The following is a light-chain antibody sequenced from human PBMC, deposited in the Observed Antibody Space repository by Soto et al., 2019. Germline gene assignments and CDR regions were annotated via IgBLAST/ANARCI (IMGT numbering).Light chain of an antibody. CDR1: QSVSSN. J-gene: IGKJ4*01. CDR2: GAS. V-gene: IGKV3-15*01. CDR3: QHYNKLPLT. Sequence: EIVLTQSPATLSVSPGERATLSCRASQSVSSNLAWYQQKPGQAPRLVIYGASTRATGIPARFSGSGSGTEFTLIISSLQSEDFAVYYCQHYNKLPLTFGGGAKVEIK.